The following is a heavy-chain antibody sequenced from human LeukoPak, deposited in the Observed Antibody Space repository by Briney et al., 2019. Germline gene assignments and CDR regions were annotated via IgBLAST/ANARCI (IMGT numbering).Heavy chain of an antibody. J-gene: IGHJ5*02. CDR1: GFSFGSYW. D-gene: IGHD5-24*01. V-gene: IGHV3-7*01. CDR3: ARENRDGYNPYNWFDP. Sequence: GGSLRLSCAASGFSFGSYWMSWVRQAPGKGLEWAANIKQEGSEKFYVDSVKGRFTISRDNAKNSLYLQMNSLRAEDTGIYYCARENRDGYNPYNWFDPWGQGTLVTVSS. CDR2: IKQEGSEK.